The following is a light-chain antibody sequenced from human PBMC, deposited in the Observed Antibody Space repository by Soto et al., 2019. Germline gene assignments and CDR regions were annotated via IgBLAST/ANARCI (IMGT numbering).Light chain of an antibody. CDR1: SSDVGGYNY. CDR3: CSYAGSCTVV. Sequence: QSALTQPRSVSGSPGQSVTISCTGTSSDVGGYNYVSWYQQHPGKAPKLMIYDVSKRPSGVPDRFSGSKSGNPASLTISGLKAEDEADYYCCSYAGSCTVVFGGGTKLTVL. V-gene: IGLV2-11*01. J-gene: IGLJ2*01. CDR2: DVS.